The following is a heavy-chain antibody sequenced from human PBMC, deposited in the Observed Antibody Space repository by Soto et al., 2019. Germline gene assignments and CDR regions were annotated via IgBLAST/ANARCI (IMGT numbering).Heavy chain of an antibody. J-gene: IGHJ4*02. CDR1: GVTFNRQD. Sequence: SVKVSCKASGVTFNRQDMRWVRQAPGQGLEWMGGIIPMFGTPHYAEKFQDRVTITADESTGTAYLELSSLTSEDTAVYYCATSEGRDGYRFDYWGPGTLATVYS. CDR2: IIPMFGTP. CDR3: ATSEGRDGYRFDY. D-gene: IGHD5-12*01. V-gene: IGHV1-69*13.